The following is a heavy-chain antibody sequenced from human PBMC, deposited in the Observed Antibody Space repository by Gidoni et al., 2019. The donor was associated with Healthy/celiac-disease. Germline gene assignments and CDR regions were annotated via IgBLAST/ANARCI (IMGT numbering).Heavy chain of an antibody. CDR3: AKSFSGYFDY. Sequence: QVQLVESGGGVVQPGRSLRLSCAASGFTFSSYGMHWVRQAPGKGLEWVAVISYDGSNKYYADSVKGRFTISRDNSKNTLYLQMNSLRAEDTAVYYCAKSFSGYFDYWGQGTLVTVSS. J-gene: IGHJ4*02. CDR1: GFTFSSYG. CDR2: ISYDGSNK. D-gene: IGHD6-25*01. V-gene: IGHV3-30*18.